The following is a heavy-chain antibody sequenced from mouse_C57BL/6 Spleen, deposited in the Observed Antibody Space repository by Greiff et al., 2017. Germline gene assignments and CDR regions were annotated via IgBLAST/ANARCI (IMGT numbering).Heavy chain of an antibody. CDR3: AGWDEEGYFDV. Sequence: VKLQQSGPGLVQPSQSLSITCTVSGFSLTSYGVHWVRQSPGKGLEWLGVIWRGGSTDYNAAFMSRLSITKDNSKSQVFFKMNSLQADDTAIYYFAGWDEEGYFDVWGTGTTVTVSS. D-gene: IGHD4-1*01. CDR2: IWRGGST. J-gene: IGHJ1*03. V-gene: IGHV2-5*01. CDR1: GFSLTSYG.